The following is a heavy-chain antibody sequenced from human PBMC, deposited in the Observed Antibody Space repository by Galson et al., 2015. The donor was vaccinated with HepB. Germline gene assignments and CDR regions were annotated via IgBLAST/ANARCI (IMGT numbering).Heavy chain of an antibody. J-gene: IGHJ4*02. D-gene: IGHD5-18*01. CDR3: AKAGQLWLLPCLY. V-gene: IGHV3-30*18. CDR1: GFTFSSYG. Sequence: SLRLSCAASGFTFSSYGMHWVRQAPGKGLEWVAVISYDGSNKYYADSVKGRFTISRDNSKNTLYLQMNSLRAEDTAVYHCAKAGQLWLLPCLYWGQGTLVTVSS. CDR2: ISYDGSNK.